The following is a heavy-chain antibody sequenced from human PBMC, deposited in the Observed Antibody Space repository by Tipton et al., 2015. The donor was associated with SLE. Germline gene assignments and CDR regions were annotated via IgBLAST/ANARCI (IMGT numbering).Heavy chain of an antibody. Sequence: TLSLTCTVSGGSISSGSYYWSWIRQPAGKGLEWIGYIYTSGSTNYNPSLKSRVTISVDTSKNQFSLKLSSVTAADTAVYYCARAAGTIFGVVKNGMDVWGQGTTVTVSS. CDR3: ARAAGTIFGVVKNGMDV. V-gene: IGHV4-61*09. CDR2: IYTSGST. D-gene: IGHD3-3*01. CDR1: GGSISSGSYY. J-gene: IGHJ6*02.